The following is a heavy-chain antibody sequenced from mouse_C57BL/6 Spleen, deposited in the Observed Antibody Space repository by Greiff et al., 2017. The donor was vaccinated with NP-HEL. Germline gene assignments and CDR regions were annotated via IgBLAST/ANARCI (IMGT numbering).Heavy chain of an antibody. Sequence: QVQLQQPGAELVKPGASVKMSCKASGYTFTSYWITWVKQRPGQGLEWIGDIYPGSGSTNYNEKFKSKATLTVDTSSSTAYMQLSSLTSEDSAVYYCAREGAYDGYPWYFDVWGTGTTVTVSS. D-gene: IGHD2-3*01. V-gene: IGHV1-55*01. CDR1: GYTFTSYW. CDR2: IYPGSGST. CDR3: AREGAYDGYPWYFDV. J-gene: IGHJ1*03.